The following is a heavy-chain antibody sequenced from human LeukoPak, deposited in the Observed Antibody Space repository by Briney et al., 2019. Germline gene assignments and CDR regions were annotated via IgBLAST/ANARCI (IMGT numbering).Heavy chain of an antibody. CDR3: ARDRSSGYYGLDY. V-gene: IGHV3-7*01. CDR1: GFSFNSDW. D-gene: IGHD3-22*01. Sequence: PGGSLRLSCAASGFSFNSDWMDWVRQAPGKGLEWVANIKHDESEKNYLDSVKGRFTISRDNAKNSLYLQMNSLRAEDTAVYYCARDRSSGYYGLDYRGQGTLVTVSS. J-gene: IGHJ4*02. CDR2: IKHDESEK.